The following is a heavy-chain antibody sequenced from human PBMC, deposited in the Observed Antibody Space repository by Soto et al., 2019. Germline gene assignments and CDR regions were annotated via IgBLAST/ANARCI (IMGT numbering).Heavy chain of an antibody. CDR1: GFVIGRNS. CDR3: SKWDGYGDY. CDR2: ISAGGDLS. Sequence: EVQLLESGGDLIHPGGSPRLSCAASGFVIGRNSMTWVRQTPGKGLEWVAGISAGGDLSWHADFVKGRFTISRDNSKNMVYLQMNNLRVDDTAVYFCSKWDGYGDYWGRGALVTVSS. D-gene: IGHD5-12*01. J-gene: IGHJ4*02. V-gene: IGHV3-23*01.